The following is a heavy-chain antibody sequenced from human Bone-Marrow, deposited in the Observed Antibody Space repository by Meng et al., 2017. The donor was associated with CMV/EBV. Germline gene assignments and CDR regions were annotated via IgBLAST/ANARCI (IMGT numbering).Heavy chain of an antibody. CDR3: ASRAHYYGSGGYKDY. J-gene: IGHJ4*02. D-gene: IGHD3-10*01. CDR1: GGSISSSSYY. CDR2: IYYSGST. V-gene: IGHV4-39*07. Sequence: SETLSLTCTVSGGSISSSSYYWGWIRQPPGKGLEWIGSIYYSGSTYYNPSLKSRVTISVDTSKIQFSLKLSSVTAADTAVYYCASRAHYYGSGGYKDYWGQGTLVTVSS.